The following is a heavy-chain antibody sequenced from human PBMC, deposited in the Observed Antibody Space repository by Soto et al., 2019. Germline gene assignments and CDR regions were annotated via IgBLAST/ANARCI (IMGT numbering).Heavy chain of an antibody. CDR2: INTYNGNT. D-gene: IGHD3-10*01. V-gene: IGHV1-18*01. CDR3: ARGIGSGTYYNQFNWFDP. Sequence: ASVKVSCKASGYTFTNYGISLVRQAPGQGLEWMGWINTYNGNTNHAQKLQGRVTMTTDTSTSTAYMELRSLRSDDTAVYYCARGIGSGTYYNQFNWFDPWGQG. CDR1: GYTFTNYG. J-gene: IGHJ5*02.